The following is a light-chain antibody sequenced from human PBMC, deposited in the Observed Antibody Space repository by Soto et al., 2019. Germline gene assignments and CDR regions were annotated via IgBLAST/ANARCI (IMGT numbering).Light chain of an antibody. CDR1: QSVSSR. Sequence: EIVMTQSPATLSVSPGESATLFCRASQSVSSRVAWYQQKPAQTPRLLIYDASTRATGIPARFSGSGSGTEFTLTISSLQSEDFALYYCQQYKNWPPEYTFGQGTKLEIK. CDR3: QQYKNWPPEYT. J-gene: IGKJ2*01. V-gene: IGKV3-15*01. CDR2: DAS.